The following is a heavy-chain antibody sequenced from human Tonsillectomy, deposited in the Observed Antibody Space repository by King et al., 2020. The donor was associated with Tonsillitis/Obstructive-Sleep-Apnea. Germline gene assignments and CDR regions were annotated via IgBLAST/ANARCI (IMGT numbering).Heavy chain of an antibody. J-gene: IGHJ6*03. CDR3: VRHDGLVGGTKYMDV. D-gene: IGHD1-26*01. V-gene: IGHV4-39*01. Sequence: QLQLQESGPGLVKPSETLSLTCTVSGGSISSSSYYWGWIRQSPGKGLEWIGTIYYSGSTYYNPSLKSRVTISVDTSKNQFSLKLSSVTASDTAVFYCVRHDGLVGGTKYMDVWGKGTPVTVSS. CDR2: IYYSGST. CDR1: GGSISSSSYY.